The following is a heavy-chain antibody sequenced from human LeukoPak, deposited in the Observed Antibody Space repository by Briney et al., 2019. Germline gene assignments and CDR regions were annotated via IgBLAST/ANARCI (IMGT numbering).Heavy chain of an antibody. CDR2: IYSGGST. Sequence: GGSPRLSCAASGFTVSSNYMSWVRQAPGKGLEWVSVIYSGGSTYYAESVKGRFTVSRDNSKNTLFLQMNSLRAEDTAVFYCAKRYGDSTGWFFDFWGQGSLVTVSS. D-gene: IGHD6-13*01. CDR1: GFTVSSNY. J-gene: IGHJ4*02. CDR3: AKRYGDSTGWFFDF. V-gene: IGHV3-53*01.